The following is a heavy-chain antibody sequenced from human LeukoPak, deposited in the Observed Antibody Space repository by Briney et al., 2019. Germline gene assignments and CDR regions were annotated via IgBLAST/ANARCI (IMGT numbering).Heavy chain of an antibody. CDR1: GGSMSTYY. D-gene: IGHD3/OR15-3a*01. Sequence: KSSETLSLTCTVSGGSMSTYYWSWIRQPAGKGLEWIGRIYTSGTTNYNPSLKSRVTMSLDTSKNQSSLKLTSVTAADTAVYYCARESIFELVIDDWGQGTLVTVSS. J-gene: IGHJ4*02. CDR2: IYTSGTT. V-gene: IGHV4-4*07. CDR3: ARESIFELVIDD.